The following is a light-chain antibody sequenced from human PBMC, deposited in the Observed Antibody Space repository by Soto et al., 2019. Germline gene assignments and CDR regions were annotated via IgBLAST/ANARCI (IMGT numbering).Light chain of an antibody. CDR3: QQYNNWPPMYT. Sequence: EIVMTQSPATLSVSPGERATLSCRASQSVSSNLAWYQQKPGQAPRLLIYGASTRATGIPARFSGSGSGTEFTLTISRLQSEDFAVYYCQQYNNWPPMYTFGQGTTLEIK. CDR2: GAS. V-gene: IGKV3-15*01. J-gene: IGKJ2*01. CDR1: QSVSSN.